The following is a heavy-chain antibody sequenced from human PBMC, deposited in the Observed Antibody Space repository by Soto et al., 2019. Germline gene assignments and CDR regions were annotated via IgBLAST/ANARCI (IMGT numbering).Heavy chain of an antibody. Sequence: EVQLVESGGDFVQAGGSLILACEASGFTFSAFWMHWVRHVPGEGLVWISRTNKDGASSEYADSVKGRFSVSRDNAKNTMFLHMTGLRAEDTAVYYCARDDLRRNEALDIWGQGTLVTVSS. V-gene: IGHV3-74*03. D-gene: IGHD3-3*01. CDR3: ARDDLRRNEALDI. J-gene: IGHJ3*02. CDR1: GFTFSAFW. CDR2: TNKDGASS.